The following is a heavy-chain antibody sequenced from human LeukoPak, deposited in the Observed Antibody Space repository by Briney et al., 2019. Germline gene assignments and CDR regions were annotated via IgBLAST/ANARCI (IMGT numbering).Heavy chain of an antibody. CDR2: IYYSGST. D-gene: IGHD2-21*02. J-gene: IGHJ4*02. CDR1: GGSISSSSYY. Sequence: ASETLSLTCTVSGGSISSSSYYWGWIRQPPGKGLEWIGSIYYSGSTYYNPSLKSRVTISVDMSKNQFSLKLSSVTAADTAVYYCARDRGCGGDCYSTYFDYWGQGTLVTVSS. CDR3: ARDRGCGGDCYSTYFDY. V-gene: IGHV4-39*02.